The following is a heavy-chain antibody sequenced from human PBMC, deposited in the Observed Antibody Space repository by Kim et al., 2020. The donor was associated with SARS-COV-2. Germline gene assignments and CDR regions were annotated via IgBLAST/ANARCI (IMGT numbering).Heavy chain of an antibody. Sequence: SETLSLTCAVYGGSFSGYYWSWIRQPPGKGLEWIGEINHSGSTNYNPSLKSRVTISVDTSKNQFSLKLSSVTAADTAVYYCARHRFRDYGSGSYSHNWFDPWGQGTLVTVSS. V-gene: IGHV4-34*01. D-gene: IGHD3-10*01. J-gene: IGHJ5*02. CDR1: GGSFSGYY. CDR3: ARHRFRDYGSGSYSHNWFDP. CDR2: INHSGST.